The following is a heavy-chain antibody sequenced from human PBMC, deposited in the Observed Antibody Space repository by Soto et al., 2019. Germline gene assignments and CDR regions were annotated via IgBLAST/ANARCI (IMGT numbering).Heavy chain of an antibody. J-gene: IGHJ3*02. V-gene: IGHV1-2*04. Sequence: ASVKVSCKASGYTFTGYYMHWVRQAPGQGLEWMGWINPNSGGTNYAQKFQGWVTMTRDTSISTAYMELSRLRSDDTAVYYCATRYCIGGSCYSAFDIWGQGTMVTVSS. CDR1: GYTFTGYY. CDR3: ATRYCIGGSCYSAFDI. D-gene: IGHD2-15*01. CDR2: INPNSGGT.